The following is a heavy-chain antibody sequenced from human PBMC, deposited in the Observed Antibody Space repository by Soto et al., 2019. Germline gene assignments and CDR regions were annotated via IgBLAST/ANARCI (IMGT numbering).Heavy chain of an antibody. D-gene: IGHD4-17*01. CDR3: ARDLSYGDYSPPKGLDY. J-gene: IGHJ4*02. CDR2: ISSSSSYI. V-gene: IGHV3-21*01. Sequence: GGSLRLSCTASGFTFSSYTMNWVRQAPGKGLEWVSSISSSSSYIYYADSVKGRFTISRDNAKNSLYLQMNSLRAEDTAVYYCARDLSYGDYSPPKGLDYWGQGTLVTVSS. CDR1: GFTFSSYT.